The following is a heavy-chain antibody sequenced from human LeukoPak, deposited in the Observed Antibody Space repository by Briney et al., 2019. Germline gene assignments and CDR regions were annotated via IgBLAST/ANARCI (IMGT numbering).Heavy chain of an antibody. CDR2: ISSSSSYI. Sequence: PGGSLRLSCAASGFTFSSYSMNWVRQAPGKGLEWVSSISSSSSYIYYADSVKGRFTISRDNSKNTLYLQMNSLRAEDAAVYYCAKGLKGLLWFGESGYYYYMDVWGKGTTVTVSS. CDR1: GFTFSSYS. J-gene: IGHJ6*03. V-gene: IGHV3-21*04. D-gene: IGHD3-10*01. CDR3: AKGLKGLLWFGESGYYYYMDV.